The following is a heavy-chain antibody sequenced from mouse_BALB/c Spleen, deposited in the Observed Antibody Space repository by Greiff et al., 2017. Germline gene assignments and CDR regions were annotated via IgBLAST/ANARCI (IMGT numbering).Heavy chain of an antibody. Sequence: QVQLQQSGAELAKPGASVKMSCKASGYTFTSYWMHWVKQRPGQGLEWIGYINPSTGYTEYNQKFKDKATLTADKSSSTAYMQLSSLTSEDSAVYYCARYYRYGAWFAYWGQGTLVTVSA. CDR1: GYTFTSYW. CDR3: ARYYRYGAWFAY. D-gene: IGHD2-14*01. CDR2: INPSTGYT. J-gene: IGHJ3*01. V-gene: IGHV1-7*01.